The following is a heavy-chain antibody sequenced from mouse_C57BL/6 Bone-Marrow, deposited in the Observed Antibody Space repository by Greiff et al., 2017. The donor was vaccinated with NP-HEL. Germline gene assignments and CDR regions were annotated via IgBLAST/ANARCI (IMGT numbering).Heavy chain of an antibody. CDR3: AREGGLRRRTYAMDY. Sequence: EVQLVESEGGLVQPGSSMKLSCTASGFTFSDYSMAWVRQVPVKGLEWVANINYDGSSTYYLDSLKSRFIISRDNAKNILYLQMSSLKSEDTATYYCAREGGLRRRTYAMDYWGQGTSVTVSS. D-gene: IGHD2-4*01. CDR1: GFTFSDYS. J-gene: IGHJ4*01. V-gene: IGHV5-16*01. CDR2: INYDGSST.